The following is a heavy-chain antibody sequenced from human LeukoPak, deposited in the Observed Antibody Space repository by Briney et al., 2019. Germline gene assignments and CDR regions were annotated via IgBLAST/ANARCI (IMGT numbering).Heavy chain of an antibody. J-gene: IGHJ4*02. D-gene: IGHD6-19*01. V-gene: IGHV4-39*07. CDR1: GGSISSSSYY. CDR2: IYYSGST. CDR3: AARIAVAAVIRFDY. Sequence: SETLSLTCTVPGGSISSSSYYWGWIRQPPGKGLEWIGSIYYSGSTYYNPSLKSRVTISVDTSKNQFSLKLSSVTAADTAVYYCAARIAVAAVIRFDYWGQGTLVTVSS.